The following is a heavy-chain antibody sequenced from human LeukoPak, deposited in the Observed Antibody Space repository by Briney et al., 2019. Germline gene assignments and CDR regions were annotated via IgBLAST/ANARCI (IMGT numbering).Heavy chain of an antibody. J-gene: IGHJ4*02. V-gene: IGHV1-2*02. D-gene: IGHD6-13*01. Sequence: GASVKVSCKASGYTFTGYYMHWVRQAPGQGLEWMGWINPKSGGTNYAQRFQGRVTMTRDTSISTAYMELSRLRSDDTAVYYCARGLDGYSTSWYPYWGQGTLVTVSS. CDR2: INPKSGGT. CDR1: GYTFTGYY. CDR3: ARGLDGYSTSWYPY.